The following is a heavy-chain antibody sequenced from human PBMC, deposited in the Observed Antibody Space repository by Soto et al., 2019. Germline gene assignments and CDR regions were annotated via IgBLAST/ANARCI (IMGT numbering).Heavy chain of an antibody. Sequence: GGSLRLSCAASGFTFNNYWMSWVRQAPGKGLEWVANIKPDGSQKWYVDSVKGRFTISRDNAKKSLYLQMNSLRAEDTAVYYCARGDYYDTSGPFSDAFDIWGQGTMVTVSS. CDR3: ARGDYYDTSGPFSDAFDI. J-gene: IGHJ3*02. V-gene: IGHV3-7*04. CDR2: IKPDGSQK. D-gene: IGHD3-22*01. CDR1: GFTFNNYW.